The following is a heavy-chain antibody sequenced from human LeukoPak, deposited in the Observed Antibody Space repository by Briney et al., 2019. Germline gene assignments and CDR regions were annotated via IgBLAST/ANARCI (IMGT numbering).Heavy chain of an antibody. CDR3: ARDCSSTSCYELLDY. V-gene: IGHV3-48*03. Sequence: PGGSLRLSCAASGFTFSSYEMNWVRQAPGKGLEWVSYISRSASTKYYADSVKGRFTISRDNSNNTLYLQMNSLRAEDTAVYYCARDCSSTSCYELLDYWGQGTLVTVSS. D-gene: IGHD2-2*01. CDR1: GFTFSSYE. J-gene: IGHJ4*02. CDR2: ISRSASTK.